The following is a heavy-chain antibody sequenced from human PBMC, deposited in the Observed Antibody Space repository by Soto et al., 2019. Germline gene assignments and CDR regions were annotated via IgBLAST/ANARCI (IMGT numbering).Heavy chain of an antibody. CDR3: ARDRGRSCIGGICPFDD. J-gene: IGHJ4*02. Sequence: GASVKVSCKASGYGFTIYGITWVRQAPGQGLEWMGWISTYDGNTNYAQNFQGRVSMARDTSTSTAYMELRSLRSDDTAVYYCARDRGRSCIGGICPFDDWGQGTLVTVYS. V-gene: IGHV1-18*01. D-gene: IGHD2-15*01. CDR1: GYGFTIYG. CDR2: ISTYDGNT.